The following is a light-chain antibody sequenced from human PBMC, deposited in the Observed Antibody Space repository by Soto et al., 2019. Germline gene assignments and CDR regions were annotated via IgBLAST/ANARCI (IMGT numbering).Light chain of an antibody. CDR3: QQYRGP. V-gene: IGKV1-5*01. CDR2: DAS. Sequence: DIQMTQSPSTVSASVGDRVTITCRVSQRISNWLAWYQQRPGKAPKLLIFDASSLESGVPSRFSGSGSGTHFTLTISSLQPDDSASYYCQQYRGPFGQGTKVEIK. J-gene: IGKJ1*01. CDR1: QRISNW.